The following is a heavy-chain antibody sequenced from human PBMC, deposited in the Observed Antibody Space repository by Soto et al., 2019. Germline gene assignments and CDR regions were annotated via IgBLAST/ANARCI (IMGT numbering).Heavy chain of an antibody. CDR2: IWYDGSKA. V-gene: IGHV3-33*01. CDR1: GFTFSGYG. Sequence: GVSLRLSCAASGFTFSGYGMHWVRHATGRRLEWVAVIWYDGSKAYYADSVRGRFTISRDNSKSTLYLQMNSLRAEDTAVYYCARDQSQAAYYFDYWGQGTMVTVSS. CDR3: ARDQSQAAYYFDY. J-gene: IGHJ4*02.